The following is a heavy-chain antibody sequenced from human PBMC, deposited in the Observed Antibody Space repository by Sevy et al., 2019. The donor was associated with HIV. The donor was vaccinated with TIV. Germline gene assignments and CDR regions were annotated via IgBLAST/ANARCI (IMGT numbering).Heavy chain of an antibody. CDR3: ARDHVDTAMVKVFDY. V-gene: IGHV3-48*02. Sequence: GESLKISCAASGFTFSSYSMNWVRQAPGKGLEWVSYISSSSSTIYYADSVKGRFTISRDNAKNSLCLQMNSLRDEDTAVYYCARDHVDTAMVKVFDYWGQGTLVTVSS. J-gene: IGHJ4*02. CDR1: GFTFSSYS. D-gene: IGHD5-18*01. CDR2: ISSSSSTI.